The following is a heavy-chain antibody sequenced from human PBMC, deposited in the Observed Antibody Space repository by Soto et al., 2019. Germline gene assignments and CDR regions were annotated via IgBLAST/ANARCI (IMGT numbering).Heavy chain of an antibody. V-gene: IGHV4-28*05. CDR1: GDSISNSNW. CDR3: ARGGSRRSHAFFDV. D-gene: IGHD2-15*01. CDR2: TYYTGTI. J-gene: IGHJ4*01. Sequence: SETLSLTCDVSGDSISNSNWWGWIRQPPGKGLEWIGYTYYTGTIYSNPSLKSRVTMSVDTSRDQFSLKLNSVTAVDTAVYFCARGGSRRSHAFFDVWGQGTLVTVSS.